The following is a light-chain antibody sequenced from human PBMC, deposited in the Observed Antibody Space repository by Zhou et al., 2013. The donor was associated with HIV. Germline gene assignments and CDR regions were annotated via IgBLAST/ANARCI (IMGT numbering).Light chain of an antibody. J-gene: IGKJ4*01. Sequence: EIVMTQSPATLSASPGERATLSCRASQSVSSNLAWYQVKPGQAPRLLIYGASTRATGLPGRFSGSGSGTEFSLTISGLQSEDFAIYYCQQYHNWPLTFGGGTQVDIK. CDR2: GAS. CDR3: QQYHNWPLT. CDR1: QSVSSN. V-gene: IGKV3-15*01.